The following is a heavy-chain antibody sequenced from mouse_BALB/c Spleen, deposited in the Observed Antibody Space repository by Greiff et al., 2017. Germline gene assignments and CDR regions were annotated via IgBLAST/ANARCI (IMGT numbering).Heavy chain of an antibody. CDR2: ISSGSSTI. CDR1: GFTFSSFG. J-gene: IGHJ2*01. D-gene: IGHD2-4*01. Sequence: EVQLVESGGGLVQPGGSRKLSCAASGFTFSSFGMHWVRQAPEKGLEWVAYISSGSSTIYYADTVKGRFTISRDNPKNTLFLQMTSLRSEDTAMYYCAIYDYDNFDYWGQGTTLTVSS. CDR3: AIYDYDNFDY. V-gene: IGHV5-17*02.